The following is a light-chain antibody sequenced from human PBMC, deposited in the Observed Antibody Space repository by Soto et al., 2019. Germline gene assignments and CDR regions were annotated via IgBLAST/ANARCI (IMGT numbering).Light chain of an antibody. CDR2: KAS. CDR1: QSISNW. Sequence: DIQMTQSPSTLSASVGDRVTITCRASQSISNWLAWYQQKPGKAPKLLIYKASSLESGVPSRFSGSGSGTDFTLTISSLQPDEFATYYCQHYDGYPWTFGQGTKVEIK. V-gene: IGKV1-5*03. CDR3: QHYDGYPWT. J-gene: IGKJ1*01.